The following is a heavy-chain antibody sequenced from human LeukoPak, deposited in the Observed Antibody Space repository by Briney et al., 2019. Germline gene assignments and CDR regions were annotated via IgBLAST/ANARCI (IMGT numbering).Heavy chain of an antibody. CDR1: GFTFSSYG. Sequence: GGSLRLSCAASGFTFSSYGMHWVRQAPGKGLEWVAVISYDGSNKYYADSVKGRFTISRDNSKNTVYLQLNTLRPEDTAVYYCAKDLGWAGGATAIRALDYWGQGTLVTVSS. CDR3: AKDLGWAGGATAIRALDY. CDR2: ISYDGSNK. D-gene: IGHD2-21*02. J-gene: IGHJ4*02. V-gene: IGHV3-30*18.